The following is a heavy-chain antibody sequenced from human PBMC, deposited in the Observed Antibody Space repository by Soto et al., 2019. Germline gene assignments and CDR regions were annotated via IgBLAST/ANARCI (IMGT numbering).Heavy chain of an antibody. D-gene: IGHD2-21*02. V-gene: IGHV3-23*01. J-gene: IGHJ4*02. CDR3: VKDEWTV. CDR1: GFTFRNYV. CDR2: IFNSGDRT. Sequence: EEQLLESGGGLVRPGGSLRLSCAASGFTFRNYVMNWVRQAPGKGLEWVSAIFNSGDRTYYADSVKGRFTISRDNSKNTLYLQMDSLRAGDTAVYSCVKDEWTVWGQGTLVTVSS.